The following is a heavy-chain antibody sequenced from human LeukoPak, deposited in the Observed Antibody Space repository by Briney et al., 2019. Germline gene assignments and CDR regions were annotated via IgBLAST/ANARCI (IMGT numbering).Heavy chain of an antibody. CDR1: GYTFTSYG. D-gene: IGHD5-12*01. CDR2: IIPIFGTA. Sequence: SVTVSCKASGYTFTSYGISWVRQAPGQGVEWRGGIIPIFGTANYAQKFQGRVTITADKSTSTAYMELSSLRSEDTAVYYCARGTIVATSRGAFDIWGQGTMVTVSS. CDR3: ARGTIVATSRGAFDI. J-gene: IGHJ3*02. V-gene: IGHV1-69*06.